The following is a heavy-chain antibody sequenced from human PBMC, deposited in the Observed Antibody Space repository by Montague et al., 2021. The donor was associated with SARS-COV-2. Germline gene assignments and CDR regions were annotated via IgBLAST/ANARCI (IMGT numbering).Heavy chain of an antibody. V-gene: IGHV4-59*01. D-gene: IGHD4-23*01. CDR2: IYDGGAV. CDR1: GGSITGYY. CDR3: VRDHPYGGPRGAYDI. Sequence: SETLSLTCTVSGGSITGYYWGWLRRSPGKGLEWIAYIYDGGAVNYNPSLGSRVTISTDTSKNQLSLKVNSVIAADTAVYYCVRDHPYGGPRGAYDIWGQGTVVTVSS. J-gene: IGHJ3*02.